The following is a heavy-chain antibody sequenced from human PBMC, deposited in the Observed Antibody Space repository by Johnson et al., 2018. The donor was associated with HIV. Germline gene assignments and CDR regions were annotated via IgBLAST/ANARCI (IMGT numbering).Heavy chain of an antibody. CDR2: IRYDGGYT. V-gene: IGHV3-30*02. CDR3: AKGEAQEGWIEIRLYAFDF. CDR1: GFTFSDYG. J-gene: IGHJ3*01. Sequence: QVQLVESGGGVVQPGGSLRLSCAASGFTFSDYGMHWVRQAPGKGLEWVAFIRYDGGYTYYADSVKGRFPISRDSSKNTLYLQINSLRPEDSAVYYCAKGEAQEGWIEIRLYAFDFWGQGTLVTVSS. D-gene: IGHD5-12*01.